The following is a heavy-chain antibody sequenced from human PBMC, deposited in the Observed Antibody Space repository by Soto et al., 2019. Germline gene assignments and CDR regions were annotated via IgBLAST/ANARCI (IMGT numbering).Heavy chain of an antibody. V-gene: IGHV3-15*07. J-gene: IGHJ6*02. CDR2: IKSKTDGGTT. D-gene: IGHD6-25*01. CDR1: GFTFSNAW. Sequence: GGSLRLSCAASGFTFSNAWMNWVRQAPGKGLEWVGRIKSKTDGGTTDYAAPVKGRFTISRDDSKNTLYLQMNSLKTEDTAVYYCTTESSSGYGRLYYYYYGMDVWGQGTTVTVSS. CDR3: TTESSSGYGRLYYYYYGMDV.